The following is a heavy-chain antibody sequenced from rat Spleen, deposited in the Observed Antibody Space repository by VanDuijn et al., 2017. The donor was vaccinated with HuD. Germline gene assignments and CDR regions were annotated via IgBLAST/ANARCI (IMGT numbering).Heavy chain of an antibody. CDR2: ISSGGSK. D-gene: IGHD1-1*01. V-gene: IGHV2S12*01. CDR3: FLSGEGY. Sequence: QVQLKESGPGLVQPSQTLSLTCTVSGFSLTSYDVHWVRQPPGKGLEWIAAISSGGSKYYNSALKSRLSISRDTSKSQVFLTLNSLQTDDTAVYYCFLSGEGYWGQGVMVTVSS. J-gene: IGHJ2*01. CDR1: GFSLTSYD.